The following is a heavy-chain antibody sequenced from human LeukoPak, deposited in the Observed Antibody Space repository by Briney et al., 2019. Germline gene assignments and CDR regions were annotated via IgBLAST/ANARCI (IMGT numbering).Heavy chain of an antibody. CDR3: ARDPYSGAYYEGYYYYYMDV. CDR1: GFTVSSNY. J-gene: IGHJ6*03. V-gene: IGHV3-53*01. D-gene: IGHD1-26*01. CDR2: IYSGGST. Sequence: GGSLRLSCAASGFTVSSNYMSWVRQAPGKGLEWVSVIYSGGSTYYADSVKGRFTISRDNSKNTLYLQMNSLRAEDTAVYYCARDPYSGAYYEGYYYYYMDVWGKGTTVTVSS.